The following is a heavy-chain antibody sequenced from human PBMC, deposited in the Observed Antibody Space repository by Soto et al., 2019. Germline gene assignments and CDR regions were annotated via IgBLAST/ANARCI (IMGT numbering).Heavy chain of an antibody. CDR3: ADSRYYCSGHLYYSDY. CDR1: GLSLSTSEVD. D-gene: IGHD3-10*01. V-gene: IGHV2-5*02. Sequence: QITLKESGPTLVKPTQTLTLTCTFSGLSLSTSEVDVGWIRQPPGKALEWLALIYWDDDKRYRPSLKRRRTIDEDVSKHQVVLTMANVDAVDTATYYCADSRYYCSGHLYYSDYLGQGTLVTVSS. CDR2: IYWDDDK. J-gene: IGHJ4*02.